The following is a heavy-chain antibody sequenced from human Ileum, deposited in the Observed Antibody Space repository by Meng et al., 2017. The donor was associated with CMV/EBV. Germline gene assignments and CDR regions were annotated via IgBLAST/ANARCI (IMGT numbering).Heavy chain of an antibody. CDR1: GFPFGAYY. V-gene: IGHV3-11*01. J-gene: IGHJ4*02. Sequence: QVQLVESGGDFVKPGGSLRLACAASGFPFGAYYMTWVCQAPGKGLEWVSYITGSGDIIYYADSVKGRFTISRDNAKSSLYLEINSLRAEDTAVYYCARGNYGFDYWGQGTLVTVSS. CDR3: ARGNYGFDY. CDR2: ITGSGDII. D-gene: IGHD4-17*01.